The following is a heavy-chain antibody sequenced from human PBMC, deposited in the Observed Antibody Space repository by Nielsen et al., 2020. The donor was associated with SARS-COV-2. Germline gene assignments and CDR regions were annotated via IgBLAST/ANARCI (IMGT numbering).Heavy chain of an antibody. J-gene: IGHJ4*02. V-gene: IGHV4-39*07. CDR3: ARLARLGSGWHFDF. CDR1: GDSISRSAYY. Sequence: SETLSLTCTVSGDSISRSAYYWGWIRQTPGEGLEWIGEIYHSGSTHYSPSLKSRVTISVDKSKNQFSLKLSSVTAADTAVYYCARLARLGSGWHFDFWGQGTLVTVSS. CDR2: IYHSGST. D-gene: IGHD6-19*01.